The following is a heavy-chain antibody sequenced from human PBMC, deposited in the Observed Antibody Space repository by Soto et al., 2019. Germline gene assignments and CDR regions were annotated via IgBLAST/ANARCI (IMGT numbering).Heavy chain of an antibody. D-gene: IGHD2-2*01. CDR3: ARTYCISTTCYVDY. CDR2: VNHRGTT. CDR1: GGSFSGYY. V-gene: IGHV4-34*01. J-gene: IGHJ4*02. Sequence: QVQLQQWGAGLLKPSETLSLTCAVYGGSFSGYYWSWIRQAPGKGLEWIGEVNHRGTTNYNPALKSRVMVSGDTSKNQFSLNLSSVTAADTAVYYCARTYCISTTCYVDYWGRGSLVTVSS.